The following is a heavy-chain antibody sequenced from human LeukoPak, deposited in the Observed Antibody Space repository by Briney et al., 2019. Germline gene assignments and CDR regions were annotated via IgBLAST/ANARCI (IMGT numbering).Heavy chain of an antibody. V-gene: IGHV3-23*01. CDR3: AKGAIPGYGSQWGFDL. D-gene: IGHD6-19*01. CDR1: GFTFSSYA. Sequence: GGSLRLSCAASGFTFSSYAMSWVRQAPGKGLEWVSAISGSGGSTYYADSVKGRFTISRDNSKNTLYLQMNSLRAEDTAVYYCAKGAIPGYGSQWGFDLWGRGTLVTVSS. J-gene: IGHJ2*01. CDR2: ISGSGGST.